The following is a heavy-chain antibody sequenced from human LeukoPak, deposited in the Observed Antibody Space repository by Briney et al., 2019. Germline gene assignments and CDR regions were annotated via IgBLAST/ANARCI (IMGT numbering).Heavy chain of an antibody. CDR2: IKQDGSDK. J-gene: IGHJ4*02. CDR1: GFTFSTYW. D-gene: IGHD2-2*01. CDR3: ARVLPVASRDY. Sequence: GGSLRLSCAASGFTFSTYWLSWVRQAPGKGLEWVANIKQDGSDKFYVDSVKGRFTISRDNAKNSMYLQMNSLRAEDTAVYYCARVLPVASRDYWGQGTLVTVSS. V-gene: IGHV3-7*01.